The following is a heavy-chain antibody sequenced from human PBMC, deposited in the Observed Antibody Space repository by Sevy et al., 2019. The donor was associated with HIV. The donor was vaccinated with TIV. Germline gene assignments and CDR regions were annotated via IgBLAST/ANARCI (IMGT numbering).Heavy chain of an antibody. J-gene: IGHJ4*02. CDR3: AKDVVGGYYDSSGYSDH. V-gene: IGHV3-23*01. CDR1: GFTFTEFV. Sequence: LSLTCAASGFTFTEFVMSWVRQAPGKGLEWVSTINRGGGSTYYADSVKGRFTISRDNSQNTLDLQMNSLRAEDTAVYYCAKDVVGGYYDSSGYSDHWGQGTLVTVSS. D-gene: IGHD3-22*01. CDR2: INRGGGST.